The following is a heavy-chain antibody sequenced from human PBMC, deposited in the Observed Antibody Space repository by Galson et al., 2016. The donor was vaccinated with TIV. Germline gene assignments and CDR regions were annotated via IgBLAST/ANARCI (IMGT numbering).Heavy chain of an antibody. V-gene: IGHV4-61*02. D-gene: IGHD2-8*01. CDR1: GGSISSGIHH. CDR3: AANEGLGCYLQQ. CDR2: IYTNVNA. J-gene: IGHJ1*01. Sequence: TLSLTCTVSGGSISSGIHHWNWIRQPAGKGLEWIGRIYTNVNANYNPSLASRVTFSIDTSKNQFSLKLNSVTAADTAVYYCAANEGLGCYLQQWGQGTLVTVSS.